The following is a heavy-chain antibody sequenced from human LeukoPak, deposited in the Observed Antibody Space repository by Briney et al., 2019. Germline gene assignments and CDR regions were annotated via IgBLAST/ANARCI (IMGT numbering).Heavy chain of an antibody. V-gene: IGHV4-34*01. J-gene: IGHJ4*02. CDR2: INHSGST. Sequence: SETLSLTCAVYGGSFSGYYWSWIRQPPGKGLEWIGEINHSGSTNYNPSLKRRVTISVDTSKNQFSLKLSSVPAADTAVYYCASSAGYSNSWYLPAVDYWGQGTLVTVSS. CDR3: ASSAGYSNSWYLPAVDY. D-gene: IGHD6-13*01. CDR1: GGSFSGYY.